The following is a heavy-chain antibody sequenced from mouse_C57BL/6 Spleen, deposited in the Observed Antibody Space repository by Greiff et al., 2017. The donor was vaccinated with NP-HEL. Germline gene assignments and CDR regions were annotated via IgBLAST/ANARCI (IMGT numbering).Heavy chain of an antibody. CDR2: IDPSDSET. CDR3: ARREGVYRGDAMDY. CDR1: GYTFTSYW. D-gene: IGHD2-12*01. Sequence: QVQLQQPGAELVRPGSSVKLSCKASGYTFTSYWMHWVKQRPIQGLEWIGNIDPSDSETHYNQKFKDKATLTVDKSSSTAYMQLSSLTSEDSAVHYCARREGVYRGDAMDYWGQGTSVTVSS. V-gene: IGHV1-52*01. J-gene: IGHJ4*01.